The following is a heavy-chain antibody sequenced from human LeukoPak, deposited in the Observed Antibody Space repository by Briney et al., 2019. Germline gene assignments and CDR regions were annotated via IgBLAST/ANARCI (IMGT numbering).Heavy chain of an antibody. CDR1: GFTFSSYA. V-gene: IGHV3-23*01. J-gene: IGHJ6*02. CDR2: ISGSGGSS. CDR3: AKDYSSPYYYYGLDV. Sequence: PGGSLRLSCAASGFTFSSYAMSWVRQAPGEGLEWVSAISGSGGSSYYGDSVKGRFIISRDNSKNTLYLQMNSLRAEDTAVYYCAKDYSSPYYYYGLDVWGQGTTVTVSS. D-gene: IGHD4-11*01.